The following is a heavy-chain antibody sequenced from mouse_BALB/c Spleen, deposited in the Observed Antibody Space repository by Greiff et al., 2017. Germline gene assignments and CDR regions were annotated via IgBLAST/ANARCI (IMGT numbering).Heavy chain of an antibody. Sequence: QVQLKQPGAELVRPGASVKLSCKASGYTFTSYWINWVKQRPGQGLEWIGNIYPSDSYTNYNQKFKDKATLTVDKSSSTAYMQLSSPTSEDSAVYYCTESTATGAMDYWGQGTSVTVSS. D-gene: IGHD1-2*01. CDR3: TESTATGAMDY. J-gene: IGHJ4*01. CDR2: IYPSDSYT. CDR1: GYTFTSYW. V-gene: IGHV1-69*02.